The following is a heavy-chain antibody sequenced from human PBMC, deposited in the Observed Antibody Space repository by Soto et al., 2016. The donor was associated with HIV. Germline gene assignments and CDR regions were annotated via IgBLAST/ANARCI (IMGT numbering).Heavy chain of an antibody. Sequence: QLVQSGAEVKKPGTSVKVSCKASGLTFTSSAMQWVRQARGQRLEWIGWIVVGSGNTNYAQKFQERVTITRDMSTSTAYMELSSLTSDDTAMYYCAAGSSGWYGDYWGQGTLVTVSS. CDR3: AAGSSGWYGDY. V-gene: IGHV1-58*02. D-gene: IGHD6-19*01. CDR1: GLTFTSSA. J-gene: IGHJ4*02. CDR2: IVVGSGNT.